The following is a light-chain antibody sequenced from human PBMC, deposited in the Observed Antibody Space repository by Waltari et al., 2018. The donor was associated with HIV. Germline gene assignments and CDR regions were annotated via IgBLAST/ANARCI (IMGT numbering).Light chain of an antibody. CDR2: KDP. V-gene: IGLV3-25*03. Sequence: SYELTQPPSVSVSPGQTARITCSGDPLPKQLAYWYQQKAGQTPILLIHKDPERPSGIPVLFSCARSGTAVTLTSSDGQAEDEAVNYCQSADSSGSYVVFGGETKLTVL. J-gene: IGLJ2*01. CDR3: QSADSSGSYVV. CDR1: PLPKQL.